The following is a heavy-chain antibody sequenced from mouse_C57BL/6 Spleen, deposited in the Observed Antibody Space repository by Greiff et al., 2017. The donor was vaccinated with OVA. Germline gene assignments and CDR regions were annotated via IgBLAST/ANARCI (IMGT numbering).Heavy chain of an antibody. CDR2: INPNNGGT. J-gene: IGHJ3*01. D-gene: IGHD2-5*01. CDR1: GYTFTDYN. CDR3: ARRDSNPFAY. Sequence: EVKLQQSGPELVKPGASVKIPCKASGYTFTDYNMDWVKQSHGKSLEWIGDINPNNGGTIYNQKFKGKATLTVDKSSSTAYMELRSLTSEDTAVYYCARRDSNPFAYWGQGTLVTVSA. V-gene: IGHV1-18*01.